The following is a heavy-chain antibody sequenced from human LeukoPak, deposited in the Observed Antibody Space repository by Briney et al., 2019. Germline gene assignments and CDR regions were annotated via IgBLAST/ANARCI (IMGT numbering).Heavy chain of an antibody. CDR1: GFTFSSYS. CDR3: ARDGVPAADYFNWFDP. D-gene: IGHD2-2*01. Sequence: GGSLRLSCAASGFTFSSYSMNWVRQAPGKGLEWVSSICSSSSYIYYADSVKGRFTISRDNAKNSLYLQMNSLRAEDTAVYYCARDGVPAADYFNWFDPWGQGTLVTVSS. V-gene: IGHV3-21*01. J-gene: IGHJ5*02. CDR2: ICSSSSYI.